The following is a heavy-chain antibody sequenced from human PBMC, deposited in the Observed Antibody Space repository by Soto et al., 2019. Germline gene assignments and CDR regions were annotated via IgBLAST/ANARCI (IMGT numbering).Heavy chain of an antibody. V-gene: IGHV4-59*01. Sequence: SETLSLTCTVSGVSINDYYWTWIRQPPGKRLEWIGAIYYTGSTTYNPSLRSRVTFSVDTSKNQFSLILTSVTAADTAVYFCAKIMSCGHLDYWGQGTLVTVSS. CDR2: IYYTGST. CDR1: GVSINDYY. D-gene: IGHD6-25*01. CDR3: AKIMSCGHLDY. J-gene: IGHJ4*02.